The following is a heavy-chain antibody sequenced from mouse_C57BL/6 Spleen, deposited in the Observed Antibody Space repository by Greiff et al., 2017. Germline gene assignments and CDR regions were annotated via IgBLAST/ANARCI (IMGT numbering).Heavy chain of an antibody. Sequence: LEESGAELVKPGASVKLSCKASGYTFTEYTIHWVKQRSGQGLEWIGWFYPGSGSIKYNEKFKDEATLTADKSSSTVYMELSRLTSEDSAVYFCARHEEGGGPYYFDYWGQGTTLTVSS. V-gene: IGHV1-62-2*01. J-gene: IGHJ2*01. CDR3: ARHEEGGGPYYFDY. CDR2: FYPGSGSI. CDR1: GYTFTEYT.